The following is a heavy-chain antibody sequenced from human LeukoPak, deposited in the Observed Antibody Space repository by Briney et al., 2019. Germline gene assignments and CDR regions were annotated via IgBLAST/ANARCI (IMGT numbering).Heavy chain of an antibody. J-gene: IGHJ5*02. Sequence: ASVKVSCKASGYTFTSYGISWVRQAPGQGLEWMGWINPNSGGAIYAQKFQGRVTMTRDTSIRTAYMELNRLASDDTAVYYCARPGSWWFDPWGQGTLVTVSA. CDR1: GYTFTSYG. CDR3: ARPGSWWFDP. D-gene: IGHD1-26*01. CDR2: INPNSGGA. V-gene: IGHV1-2*02.